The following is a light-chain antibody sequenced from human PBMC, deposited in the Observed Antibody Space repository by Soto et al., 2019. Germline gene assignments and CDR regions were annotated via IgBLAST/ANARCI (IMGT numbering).Light chain of an antibody. J-gene: IGKJ5*01. CDR1: QSITTY. Sequence: DIQMTQSPSSLSASVGDRVTITCRASQSITTYLNWYQQTSGEAPKLLIYAAARLQTGVPSRFSGSGFGTDFTLTISSLQPEDFATYYCQHFRSFPITFGQGTRLEIK. V-gene: IGKV1-39*01. CDR2: AAA. CDR3: QHFRSFPIT.